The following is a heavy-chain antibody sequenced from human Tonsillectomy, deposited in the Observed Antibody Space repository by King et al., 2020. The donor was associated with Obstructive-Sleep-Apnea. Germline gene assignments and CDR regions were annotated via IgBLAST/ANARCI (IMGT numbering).Heavy chain of an antibody. CDR2: ISPYNGNT. CDR3: ARSREYNYGYGDY. D-gene: IGHD5-18*01. Sequence: QLVQSGAEVKKPGASVKVSCKASGYTFTSYAITWVRQAPGQGLEWMGWISPYNGNTNYAQKLQGRVTMTTDTSTSTAYMELRSLGSDDTAGYYFARSREYNYGYGDYWGQGTLVTVSS. J-gene: IGHJ4*02. CDR1: GYTFTSYA. V-gene: IGHV1-18*01.